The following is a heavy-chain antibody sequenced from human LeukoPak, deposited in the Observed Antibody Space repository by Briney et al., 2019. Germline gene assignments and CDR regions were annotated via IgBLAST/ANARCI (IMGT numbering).Heavy chain of an antibody. CDR1: GYTFTNSD. CDR2: MNTKSGNT. Sequence: GASVKVSCKASGYTFTNSDINWVRQATGQGLEWMGWMNTKSGNTGYAQKLQGRVTMSMDTSITTAYMELSSLRSEDTAVYYCELWFGENGMDVWGQGTTVTVSS. V-gene: IGHV1-8*01. D-gene: IGHD3-10*01. CDR3: ELWFGENGMDV. J-gene: IGHJ6*02.